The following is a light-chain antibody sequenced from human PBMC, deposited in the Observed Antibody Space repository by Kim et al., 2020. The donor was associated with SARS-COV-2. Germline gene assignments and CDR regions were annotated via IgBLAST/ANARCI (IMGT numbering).Light chain of an antibody. CDR3: QQLNSYPQLT. V-gene: IGKV1-9*01. Sequence: SVGDRVTITCRGSQGISSYLAWYQQKPGKAPKLLIYAASTLQSGVPSRFSGSGSGTEFTLTISSLQPEDFATYYCQQLNSYPQLTFGGGTKVDIK. J-gene: IGKJ4*01. CDR1: QGISSY. CDR2: AAS.